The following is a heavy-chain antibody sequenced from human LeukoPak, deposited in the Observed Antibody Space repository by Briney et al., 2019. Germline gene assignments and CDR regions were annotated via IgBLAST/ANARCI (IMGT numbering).Heavy chain of an antibody. CDR3: ARHDVGNYFDY. CDR2: IYYSGST. CDR1: SGSISGYY. Sequence: LETLSLTCTVSSGSISGYYSSWVRQPPGKGLRWIGYIYYSGSTNYSPSLKSLPTISVDTSKNQFSLKLSSVTAADRAIYYCARHDVGNYFDYSGQGTLATVSP. V-gene: IGHV4-59*08. J-gene: IGHJ4*02.